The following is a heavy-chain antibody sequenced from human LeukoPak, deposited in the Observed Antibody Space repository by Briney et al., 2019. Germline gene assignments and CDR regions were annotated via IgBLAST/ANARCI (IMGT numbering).Heavy chain of an antibody. CDR2: INPNSGGT. D-gene: IGHD2-21*01. CDR3: ARVIWPEIDY. V-gene: IGHV1-2*02. J-gene: IGHJ4*02. Sequence: ASVKVSCKDSGYTFTGYYMHWVRQAPGQGLEWMGWINPNSGGTNYAQKFQGRVTMTTDTSISTAYMELSRLRSDGTAVYYCARVIWPEIDYWGQGTLVTVSS. CDR1: GYTFTGYY.